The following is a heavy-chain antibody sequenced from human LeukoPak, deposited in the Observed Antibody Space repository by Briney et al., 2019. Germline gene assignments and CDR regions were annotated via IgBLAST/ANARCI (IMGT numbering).Heavy chain of an antibody. V-gene: IGHV3-30*03. Sequence: PGGSLRLSCAASGFTFSRYGMHWVRQTPGKGLEWVAVISYDASNKYYANSVKGRFTISRDNSKNTLYLQMNSLRAEDTAVYYCARESYCSGGSCYSGRAFDIWGQGTMVTVSS. J-gene: IGHJ3*02. CDR3: ARESYCSGGSCYSGRAFDI. D-gene: IGHD2-15*01. CDR1: GFTFSRYG. CDR2: ISYDASNK.